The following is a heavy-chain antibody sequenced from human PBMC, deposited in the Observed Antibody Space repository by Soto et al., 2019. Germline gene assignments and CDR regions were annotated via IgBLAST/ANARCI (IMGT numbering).Heavy chain of an antibody. J-gene: IGHJ4*02. D-gene: IGHD3-10*01. CDR3: AKPTEALWVGELLPPNLSDY. CDR2: ISGSGGST. Sequence: PGGSLRLSCAASGFTFTSSAMSWVRQAPGKGLEWASTISGSGGSTYYADAVKCRFTISRDNSKNTPYLQMNSRGAEDTGVCYCAKPTEALWVGELLPPNLSDYWGRG. V-gene: IGHV3-23*01. CDR1: GFTFTSSA.